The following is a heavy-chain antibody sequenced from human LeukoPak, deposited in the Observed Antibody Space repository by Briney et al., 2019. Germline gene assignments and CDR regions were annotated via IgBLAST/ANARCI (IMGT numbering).Heavy chain of an antibody. J-gene: IGHJ4*02. CDR3: TRYSVVTAGDY. CDR1: GFFFDNYD. Sequence: GGSLRLSCAASGFFFDNYDISWVRQAPGKGLEWVSAITGNGDITFYANSVKGRFTISRDNAKNTLFLQMNSLRTEDTAVYYCTRYSVVTAGDYWGQGTLVTVSS. D-gene: IGHD1-26*01. V-gene: IGHV3-23*01. CDR2: ITGNGDIT.